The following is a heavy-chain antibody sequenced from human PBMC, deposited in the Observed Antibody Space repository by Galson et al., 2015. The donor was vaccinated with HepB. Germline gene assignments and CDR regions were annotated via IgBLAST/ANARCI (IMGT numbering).Heavy chain of an antibody. Sequence: SLRLSCAASGFTFSSYCMSWVRQAPGKGLEWVASIKQAGSEKYYVDSVKGRFTISRDNAKNSLYLQMNSLRVEDTALYYCARDRDVITLGAFDYWGQGTLVTVSS. D-gene: IGHD3-16*01. V-gene: IGHV3-7*01. CDR3: ARDRDVITLGAFDY. CDR2: IKQAGSEK. J-gene: IGHJ4*02. CDR1: GFTFSSYC.